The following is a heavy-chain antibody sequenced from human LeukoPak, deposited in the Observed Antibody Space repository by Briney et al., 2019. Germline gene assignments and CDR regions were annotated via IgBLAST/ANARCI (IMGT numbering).Heavy chain of an antibody. CDR1: GFTFSDHY. CDR2: IRKKVNSYTT. V-gene: IGHV3-72*01. J-gene: IGHJ3*02. Sequence: GGSLRLSCAASGFTFSDHYMDWVRQAPGKGLEWVGRIRKKVNSYTTEYAASVKGRFTISRDDSKNTLYLQMNSLKTEDTAVYYCTADYGDYVFDAFDIWGQGTMVTVSS. CDR3: TADYGDYVFDAFDI. D-gene: IGHD4-17*01.